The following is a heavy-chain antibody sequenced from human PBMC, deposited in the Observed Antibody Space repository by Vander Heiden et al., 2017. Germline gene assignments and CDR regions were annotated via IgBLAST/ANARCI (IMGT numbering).Heavy chain of an antibody. CDR3: AKENYDFWSGYYFNAFDI. CDR1: GFTFSSYA. D-gene: IGHD3-3*01. CDR2: ISGSGGST. V-gene: IGHV3-23*01. J-gene: IGHJ3*02. Sequence: EVQLLESGGGLVQPGGSLRLSCAASGFTFSSYAMSWVRRAPGKGLEWVSAISGSGGSTYYADSVKGRFTISRDNSKNTLYLQMNSLRAEDTAVYYCAKENYDFWSGYYFNAFDIWGQGTMVTVSS.